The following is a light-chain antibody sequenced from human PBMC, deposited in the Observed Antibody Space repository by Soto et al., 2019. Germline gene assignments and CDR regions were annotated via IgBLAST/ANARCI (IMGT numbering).Light chain of an antibody. J-gene: IGLJ1*01. CDR1: NIGSKS. CDR2: YDS. V-gene: IGLV3-21*04. CDR3: QVWDSSSDHYV. Sequence: SYVLTQPPSVSVAPGNTARITCGGNNIGSKSVHWYQQKPGQAPVLVIYYDSDRPSGIPERFSGSNSGNTATLTISRVEAGDEADYYCQVWDSSSDHYVFGTGTKVTVL.